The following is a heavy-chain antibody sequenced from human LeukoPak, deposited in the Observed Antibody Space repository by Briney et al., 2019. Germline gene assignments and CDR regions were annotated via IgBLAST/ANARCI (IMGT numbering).Heavy chain of an antibody. V-gene: IGHV3-23*01. CDR2: ISVSGGNT. CDR3: AKEGGSGSSSWYY. Sequence: GRSLRLACAAAGFTVNSFAVSWVRQAGGGRLGWVSSISVSGGNTYCPDSVEGRFIISRDNSRNTLYLQMNSLRVEDTAFYYCAKEGGSGSSSWYYWGQGTLVTVSS. J-gene: IGHJ4*02. CDR1: GFTVNSFA. D-gene: IGHD6-13*01.